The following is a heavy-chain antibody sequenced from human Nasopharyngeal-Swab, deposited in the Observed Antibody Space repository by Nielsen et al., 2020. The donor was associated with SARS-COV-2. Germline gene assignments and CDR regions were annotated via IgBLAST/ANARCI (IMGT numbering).Heavy chain of an antibody. CDR3: ATGGPITGTINWFDP. J-gene: IGHJ5*02. Sequence: ASVKVSCKVPGYTLTELSMHWVRQAPGKGLEWMGGFDPEDGETIYAQKFQGRVTMTEDTSTDTAYMELSSLRSEDTAVYYCATGGPITGTINWFDPWGQGTLVTVSS. D-gene: IGHD1-7*01. CDR2: FDPEDGET. CDR1: GYTLTELS. V-gene: IGHV1-24*01.